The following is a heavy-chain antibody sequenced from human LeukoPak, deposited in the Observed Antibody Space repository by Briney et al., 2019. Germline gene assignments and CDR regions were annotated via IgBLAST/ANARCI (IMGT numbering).Heavy chain of an antibody. V-gene: IGHV3-66*02. D-gene: IGHD3-22*01. CDR3: ARVYYDSSGAGSL. CDR2: IYSGGST. Sequence: GGSLRLSCGASGFTVSSNYMSWVRQAPGKGLEWGSVIYSGGSTYYADTVKGRLTNSRDNSKNTLYLQMNSLRAEDTAVYYCARVYYDSSGAGSLWGQGTLVTVSS. CDR1: GFTVSSNY. J-gene: IGHJ4*02.